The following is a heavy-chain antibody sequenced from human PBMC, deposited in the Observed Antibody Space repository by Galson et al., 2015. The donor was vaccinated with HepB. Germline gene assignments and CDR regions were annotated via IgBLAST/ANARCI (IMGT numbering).Heavy chain of an antibody. CDR3: ARRKGGYSSSWNPLDS. CDR2: INPRSGGT. Sequence: SVKVSCKASGYTFTDYYVHWVRQAPGQGLEWMGWINPRSGGTNHAQKFQGWVTMTRDTSINTAYLELSRLRSNDTAVYFCARRKGGYSSSWNPLDSWGQGTLVTAST. CDR1: GYTFTDYY. D-gene: IGHD6-13*01. J-gene: IGHJ5*01. V-gene: IGHV1-2*04.